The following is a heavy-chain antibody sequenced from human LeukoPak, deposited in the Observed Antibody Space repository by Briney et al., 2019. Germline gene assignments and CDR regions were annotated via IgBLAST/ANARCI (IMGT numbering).Heavy chain of an antibody. CDR1: GFTFSSYG. CDR2: ISYDGSNK. D-gene: IGHD5-18*01. CDR3: AKWRYGGGYSYGLNWFDP. V-gene: IGHV3-30*18. Sequence: PGRSLRLSCAASGFTFSSYGMHWVRQAPGKGLEWVAIISYDGSNKYYADSVRGRFTISRDNSKNTLYLQMNSLRAEDTAVYYCAKWRYGGGYSYGLNWFDPWGQGTLVTVSS. J-gene: IGHJ5*02.